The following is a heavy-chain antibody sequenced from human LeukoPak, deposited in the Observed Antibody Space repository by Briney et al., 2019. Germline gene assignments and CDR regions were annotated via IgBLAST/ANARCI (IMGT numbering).Heavy chain of an antibody. Sequence: ASVKVSCKASGYTFTSYAMNWVRQAPGQGLEWMGWINTNTGNPTYAQGFTGRFVFSLDTSVSTAYLQISSLKAEDTAVYYCARGSLGGWLQSKPHLYNWFDPWGQGTLVTVSS. CDR1: GYTFTSYA. D-gene: IGHD5-24*01. V-gene: IGHV7-4-1*02. J-gene: IGHJ5*02. CDR2: INTNTGNP. CDR3: ARGSLGGWLQSKPHLYNWFDP.